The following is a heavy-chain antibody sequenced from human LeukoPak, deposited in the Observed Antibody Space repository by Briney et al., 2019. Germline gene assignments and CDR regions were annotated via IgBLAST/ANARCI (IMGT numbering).Heavy chain of an antibody. Sequence: SETLSLTCTVSVGSIISYYWSWIRQPRGKELEGMGYIYYSGSTNYNPSLKSRVTISVDTSKNQFSLKLSSVTAADTAVYYCARHVEMATYWYFDLWGRGTLVTVSS. V-gene: IGHV4-59*08. CDR1: VGSIISYY. J-gene: IGHJ2*01. D-gene: IGHD5-24*01. CDR3: ARHVEMATYWYFDL. CDR2: IYYSGST.